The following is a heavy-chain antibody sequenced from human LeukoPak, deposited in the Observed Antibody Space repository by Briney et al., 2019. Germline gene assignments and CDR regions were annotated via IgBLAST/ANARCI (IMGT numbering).Heavy chain of an antibody. D-gene: IGHD3-10*01. Sequence: GGSLRLSCAASGFTFSSYAMSWVRQAPGKGLEWVSSISGSGGSTYYADSVKGRFTISRDNSKTTLYLQMNSLRAEDTAVYYCAKEGEGYYGSGSYYSTYYFDYWGQGTLVTVSS. CDR3: AKEGEGYYGSGSYYSTYYFDY. V-gene: IGHV3-23*01. CDR1: GFTFSSYA. J-gene: IGHJ4*02. CDR2: ISGSGGST.